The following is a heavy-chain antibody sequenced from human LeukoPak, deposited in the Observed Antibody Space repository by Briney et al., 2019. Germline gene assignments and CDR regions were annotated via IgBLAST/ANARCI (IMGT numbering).Heavy chain of an antibody. CDR1: GFTFSDYY. Sequence: GGSLRLSCAASGFTFSDYYMSWIRQAPGKGLEWVANIKQDGSEKYYVDSVKGRFTISRDNAKNSLYLQMNSLRAEDTAVYYCARDRPIGGLFDYWGQGTLVTVSS. CDR2: IKQDGSEK. J-gene: IGHJ4*02. D-gene: IGHD2-21*01. CDR3: ARDRPIGGLFDY. V-gene: IGHV3-7*03.